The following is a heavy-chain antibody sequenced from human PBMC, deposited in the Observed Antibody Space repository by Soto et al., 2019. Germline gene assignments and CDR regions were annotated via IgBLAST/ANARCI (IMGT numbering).Heavy chain of an antibody. Sequence: PSETLSLTCTVSGGSMTSYYWAWIRQPAGKGLEWIGRVYSSGGTHYNPSLKSRVTISLDPSKNQFSLRLSSVTEADTAVYFCARGQRFSDWFDPWGQGTLVTVS. D-gene: IGHD3-3*01. V-gene: IGHV4-4*07. CDR3: ARGQRFSDWFDP. J-gene: IGHJ5*02. CDR2: VYSSGGT. CDR1: GGSMTSYY.